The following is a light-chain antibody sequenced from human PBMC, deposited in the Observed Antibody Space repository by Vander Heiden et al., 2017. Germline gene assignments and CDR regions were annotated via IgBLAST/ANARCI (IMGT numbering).Light chain of an antibody. V-gene: IGLV1-40*01. CDR2: GNS. CDR3: QSYDSSLSGSVV. J-gene: IGLJ2*01. Sequence: QSVLTQPPSVSGAPGQRVTILRTGSSSNIGAGYDVHWYQQLPGTAPKLLIYGNSNRPSGVPDRFSGSKSGTSASMAITGLQAEDEADYYCQSYDSSLSGSVVFGGGTKLTVL. CDR1: SSNIGAGYD.